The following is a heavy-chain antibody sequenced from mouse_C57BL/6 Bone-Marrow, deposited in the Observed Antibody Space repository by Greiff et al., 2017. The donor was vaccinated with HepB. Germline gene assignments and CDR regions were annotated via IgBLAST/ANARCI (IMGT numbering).Heavy chain of an antibody. CDR3: ARNYYGSPLGY. Sequence: VQLQQSGAELVRPGASVKLSCKASGYTFTDYYINWVKQRPGQGLEWIARIYPGSGNTYYNEKFKGKATLTAEKSSSTAYMQLSSLTSEDSAVYFCARNYYGSPLGYWGQGTTLTVSS. J-gene: IGHJ2*01. D-gene: IGHD1-1*01. CDR2: IYPGSGNT. CDR1: GYTFTDYY. V-gene: IGHV1-76*01.